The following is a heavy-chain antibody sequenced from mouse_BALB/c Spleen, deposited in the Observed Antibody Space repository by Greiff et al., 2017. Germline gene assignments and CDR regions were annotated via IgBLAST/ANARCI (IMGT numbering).Heavy chain of an antibody. CDR1: GYSFTSYY. D-gene: IGHD2-1*01. Sequence: VHVKQSGPELMKPGASVKISCKASGYSFTSYYMHWVKQSHGKSLEWIGYIDPFNGGTSYNQKFKGKATLSVDKSSSTAYMHLSSLTSEDSAVYYCARAKGNLAWFAYWGQGTLVTVSA. CDR2: IDPFNGGT. J-gene: IGHJ3*01. V-gene: IGHV1S135*01. CDR3: ARAKGNLAWFAY.